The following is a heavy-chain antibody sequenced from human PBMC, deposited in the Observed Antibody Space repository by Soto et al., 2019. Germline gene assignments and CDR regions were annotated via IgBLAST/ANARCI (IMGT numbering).Heavy chain of an antibody. J-gene: IGHJ6*02. Sequence: GESLKSSFKGSGNSFTSYWIAWVRQMPGKVLELVGIIYPGDSDTRYSPSFQGQVTMSADKSISTAYLQWSSLKASDTAMYYCERQCFYDISGYYGGSVYYYGKEVWGQGTTDTVSS. CDR1: GNSFTSYW. V-gene: IGHV5-51*01. CDR2: IYPGDSDT. CDR3: ERQCFYDISGYYGGSVYYYGKEV. D-gene: IGHD3-22*01.